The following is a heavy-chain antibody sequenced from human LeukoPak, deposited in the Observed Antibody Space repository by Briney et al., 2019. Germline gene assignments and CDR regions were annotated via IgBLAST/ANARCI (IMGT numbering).Heavy chain of an antibody. CDR1: GGTFSSYA. CDR3: ARDYSTYEIDY. Sequence: GASVKVSCKASGGTFSSYAISWVRQAPGQGLEWMGRIIPILGIANYAQKFQARVTITADKSTSTAYMELSSLRSDDTAVYYCARDYSTYEIDYWGQGTLVTVSS. J-gene: IGHJ4*02. CDR2: IIPILGIA. V-gene: IGHV1-69*04. D-gene: IGHD4-11*01.